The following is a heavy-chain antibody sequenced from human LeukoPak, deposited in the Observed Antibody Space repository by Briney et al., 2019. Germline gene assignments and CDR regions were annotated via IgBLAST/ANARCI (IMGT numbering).Heavy chain of an antibody. CDR3: AREVSWYGVDY. V-gene: IGHV1-18*01. J-gene: IGHJ4*02. CDR2: ISAYNGNT. D-gene: IGHD6-13*01. CDR1: GYTFTSYG. Sequence: ASVKVSCKASGYTFTSYGTSWVRQAAGQGLEWMGWISAYNGNTNYALKLQGRVTMTTDTSTSTAYMELRSLRSDDTAVYYCAREVSWYGVDYWGQGTLVTVSS.